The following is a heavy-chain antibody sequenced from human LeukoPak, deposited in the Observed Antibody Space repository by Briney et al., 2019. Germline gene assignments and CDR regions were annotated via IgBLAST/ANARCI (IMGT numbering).Heavy chain of an antibody. V-gene: IGHV3-30-3*01. CDR3: ARDNQANTPRWSSSLGY. J-gene: IGHJ4*02. CDR1: GFTFSSYA. Sequence: PGRSLRLSCAASGFTFSSYAMHWVRQAPGEGLEWVAVISYDGNNKDYADSVKGRFTISRDNSKNTLYLQMNSLRAEDTAVYYCARDNQANTPRWSSSLGYWGQGTLVTVSS. CDR2: ISYDGNNK. D-gene: IGHD2-15*01.